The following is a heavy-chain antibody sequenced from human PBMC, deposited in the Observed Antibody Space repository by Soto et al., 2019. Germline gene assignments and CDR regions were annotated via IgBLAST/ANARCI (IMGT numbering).Heavy chain of an antibody. J-gene: IGHJ4*02. D-gene: IGHD3-22*01. CDR3: TRQHPLDSRVVDT. Sequence: GESLKISCKVFVDSFTGFWIGWVRQMPGKGLEWVGSIYPRDSDIRYNPSFQGQVTISADRSTTTAYLQWSSLKASDTAIYYCTRQHPLDSRVVDTWGQGALVTVS. CDR2: IYPRDSDI. CDR1: VDSFTGFW. V-gene: IGHV5-51*01.